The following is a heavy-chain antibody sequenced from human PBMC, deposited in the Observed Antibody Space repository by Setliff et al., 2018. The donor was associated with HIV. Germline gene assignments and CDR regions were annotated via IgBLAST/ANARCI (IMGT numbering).Heavy chain of an antibody. D-gene: IGHD2-21*02. CDR2: INHSGST. J-gene: IGHJ6*03. V-gene: IGHV4-30-2*01. Sequence: LVNPTQTLTLTCAFSGFSLTTRGMSVSWIRQPPGKGLEWIGEINHSGSTNYNPSLKSRVTISVDTSKNQFSLKLSSVTAADTAVYYCARQYCGGDCHFYYYMDVWGKGTTVTVSS. CDR3: ARQYCGGDCHFYYYMDV. CDR1: GFSLTTRGMS.